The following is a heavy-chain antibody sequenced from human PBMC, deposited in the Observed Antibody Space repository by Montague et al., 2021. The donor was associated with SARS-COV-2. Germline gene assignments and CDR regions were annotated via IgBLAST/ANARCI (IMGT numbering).Heavy chain of an antibody. V-gene: IGHV4-59*01. CDR2: IYYSGST. CDR1: GGSISSYY. Sequence: SETLSLTCTVSGGSISSYYCIWIRQPPGKGLEWIGYIYYSGSTNYNPSLNRRVTILVDMSKNQFSLKLSSVTAADTAVYYCARGMGGGYLYYFDYWGQGTLVTVSS. J-gene: IGHJ4*02. D-gene: IGHD1-26*01. CDR3: ARGMGGGYLYYFDY.